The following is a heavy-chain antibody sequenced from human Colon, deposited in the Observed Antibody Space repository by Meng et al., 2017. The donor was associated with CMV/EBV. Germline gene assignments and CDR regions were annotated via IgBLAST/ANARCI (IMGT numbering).Heavy chain of an antibody. CDR2: INPNSGST. CDR3: ARDWYPGDRRGSFDY. Sequence: QVQLVQSGAEVKKPGASVKVSCKASEYTFTGYYMHWVRQAPGQGLEWMGWINPNSGSTNYAQKFQGRVTMTRDTSITTAYMELSRLRSDDTAVYYCARDWYPGDRRGSFDYWGQGTLVTVSS. D-gene: IGHD3-22*01. J-gene: IGHJ4*02. CDR1: EYTFTGYY. V-gene: IGHV1-2*02.